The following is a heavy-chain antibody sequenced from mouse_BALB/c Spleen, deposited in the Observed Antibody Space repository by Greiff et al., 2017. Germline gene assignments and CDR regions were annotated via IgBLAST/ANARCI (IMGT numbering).Heavy chain of an antibody. J-gene: IGHJ4*01. CDR1: GYSFTDYI. CDR2: INPYYGST. V-gene: IGHV1-39*01. CDR3: ARGGKGAMDY. Sequence: EVQLQQTGPELVKPGASVKISCKASGYSFTDYIMLWVKQSHGKSLEWIGNINPYYGSTSYNLKFKGKATLTVDKSSSTAYMQLNSLTSEDSAVYYCARGGKGAMDYWGQGTSVTVSS. D-gene: IGHD2-1*01.